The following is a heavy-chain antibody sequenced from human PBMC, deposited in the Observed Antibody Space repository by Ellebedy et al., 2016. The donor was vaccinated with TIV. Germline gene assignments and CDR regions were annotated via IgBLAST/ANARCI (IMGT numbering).Heavy chain of an antibody. CDR2: INPSGGST. D-gene: IGHD6-19*01. CDR1: GYTFTSYY. CDR3: ARDHGIAVAAF. Sequence: ASVKVSXKASGYTFTSYYMHWVRQAPGQGLEWMGIINPSGGSTSYAQKFQGRVTMTRDTSTSTVYMELSSLRSEDTAVYYCARDHGIAVAAFWGQGTLVTVSS. J-gene: IGHJ4*02. V-gene: IGHV1-46*01.